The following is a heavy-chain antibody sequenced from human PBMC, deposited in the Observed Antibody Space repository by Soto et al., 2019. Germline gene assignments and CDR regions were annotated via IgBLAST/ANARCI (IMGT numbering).Heavy chain of an antibody. CDR2: IYYRGNA. V-gene: IGHV4-39*01. CDR3: ARLEGLATISYYFDF. D-gene: IGHD3-9*01. Sequence: QLQLQESGPGLVKPSETLSLTCSVSDDSINSDKYYWGWIRQPPGKGLEWIGSIYYRGNAYYNPSLNTRVTISLDKSRSQFALKQNSVTAADSAVYFCARLEGLATISYYFDFWGPGALVTVSS. J-gene: IGHJ4*02. CDR1: DDSINSDKYY.